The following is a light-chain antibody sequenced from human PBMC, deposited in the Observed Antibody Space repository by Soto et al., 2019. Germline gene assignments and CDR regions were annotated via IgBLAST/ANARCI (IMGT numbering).Light chain of an antibody. J-gene: IGKJ3*01. Sequence: EIVLTQSPGTLSLSPGERATLSCRASQSVSSSYLAWYQQKPGQAPRLLIYDASRATGIPDRFSGSGFGSDFTLTITRLEPEHFAVYYCQRYGTSALFGDGAKVDI. CDR2: DAS. CDR3: QRYGTSAL. V-gene: IGKV3-20*01. CDR1: QSVSSSY.